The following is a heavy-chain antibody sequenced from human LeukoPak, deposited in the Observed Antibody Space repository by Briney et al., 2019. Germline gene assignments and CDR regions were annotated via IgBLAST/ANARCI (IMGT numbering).Heavy chain of an antibody. Sequence: NPSETLSLTCTVSGGSINSGGYYWSWIRQHPGEGLEWIGYIYYRGSTYYNPSLKSRVTISIDTSNNQFSLKLSSVTAADTAVFYCGRGDYCGPFQLWGQGTLVTVSS. CDR1: GGSINSGGYY. D-gene: IGHD4-23*01. J-gene: IGHJ1*01. V-gene: IGHV4-31*03. CDR2: IYYRGST. CDR3: GRGDYCGPFQL.